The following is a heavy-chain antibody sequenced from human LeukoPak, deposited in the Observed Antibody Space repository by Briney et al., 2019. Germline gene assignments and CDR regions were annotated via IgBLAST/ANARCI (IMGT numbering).Heavy chain of an antibody. CDR2: MNPNSGNT. V-gene: IGHV1-8*01. CDR1: GYTFTSYD. CDR3: ARGTYDYVWGSYHGY. D-gene: IGHD3-16*02. J-gene: IGHJ4*02. Sequence: WASVTVSCTASGYTFTSYDINWVRQATGQGLEWMGWMNPNSGNTGYAQKFQGRVTMTRNTSISTAYMELSSLRSEDTAVYYCARGTYDYVWGSYHGYWGQGTLVTVSS.